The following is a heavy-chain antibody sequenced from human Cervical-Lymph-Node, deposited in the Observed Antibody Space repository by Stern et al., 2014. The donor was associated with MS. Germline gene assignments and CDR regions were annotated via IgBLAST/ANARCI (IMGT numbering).Heavy chain of an antibody. V-gene: IGHV3-66*02. CDR1: GVTVSNNY. CDR2: IYSGGST. D-gene: IGHD4-11*01. J-gene: IGHJ4*02. CDR3: ARNRPETTFGY. Sequence: EVQLVESGGGLVQPGGSLRLSCGASGVTVSNNYMLWVRQAPGKGPEWVALIYSGGSTVYADSVRGRFTISRDHSKNTVYLQMNSLRTEDTAVYYCARNRPETTFGYWGQGTLVTVSS.